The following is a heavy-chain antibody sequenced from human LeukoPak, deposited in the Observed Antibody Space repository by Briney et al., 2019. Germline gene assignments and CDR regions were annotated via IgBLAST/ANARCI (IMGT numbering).Heavy chain of an antibody. CDR3: ARGSGYYDTGSFSFVDN. D-gene: IGHD3-22*01. Sequence: SQTLSLTYAISGDSVSSDSAAWNWIRQSPSRGLEWLGRTYYRSQWFIDYAVSVKTRITIKSDTSRNQFSLELNSVTPEDTGVYYCARGSGYYDTGSFSFVDNWGQGTLVTVSS. J-gene: IGHJ4*02. V-gene: IGHV6-1*01. CDR1: GDSVSSDSAA. CDR2: TYYRSQWFI.